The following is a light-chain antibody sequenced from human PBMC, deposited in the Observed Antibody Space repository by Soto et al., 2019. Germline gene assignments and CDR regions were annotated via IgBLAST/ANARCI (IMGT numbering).Light chain of an antibody. CDR3: QQYNSYGT. J-gene: IGKJ2*01. CDR2: DAS. V-gene: IGKV1-5*01. Sequence: DIQMTQSPSTLSASVGDRVTITCRASQSIGSSLAWYQQKPGKGPKLLIYDASTLESGVPSRFSGSGFGTEFAITISSLQPDDFATFSLQQYNSYGTFGQGTKLEIK. CDR1: QSIGSS.